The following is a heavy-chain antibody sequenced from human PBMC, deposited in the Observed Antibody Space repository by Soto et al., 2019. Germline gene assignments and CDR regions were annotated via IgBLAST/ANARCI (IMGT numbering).Heavy chain of an antibody. CDR1: GFTVSSKY. J-gene: IGHJ6*04. CDR3: ARYDRLCSGGSGYRVPVAV. CDR2: IQSCGTT. Sequence: EVQLVESGGGLLQPGGSLRLSCAASGFTVSSKYISWVRQAPGKGLDLVSLIQSCGTTYYEDSVKGRFTISRDSSKNMLAIQMDSLRAENTAVYSCARYDRLCSGGSGYRVPVAVWGNGTTVTVPS. V-gene: IGHV3-66*01. D-gene: IGHD2-15*01.